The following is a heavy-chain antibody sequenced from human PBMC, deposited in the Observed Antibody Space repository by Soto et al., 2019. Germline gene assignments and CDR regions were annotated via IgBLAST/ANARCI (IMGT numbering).Heavy chain of an antibody. Sequence: SETLSLTCTVSGGSISSSSYYWGWIRQPPGKGLEWIGSIYYSGSTYYNPSLKSRVTISVDTSKNQFSLKLSSVTAADTAVYYCARLWFGELWDYYFDYWGQGTLVTVSS. CDR3: ARLWFGELWDYYFDY. V-gene: IGHV4-39*01. CDR2: IYYSGST. D-gene: IGHD3-10*01. CDR1: GGSISSSSYY. J-gene: IGHJ4*02.